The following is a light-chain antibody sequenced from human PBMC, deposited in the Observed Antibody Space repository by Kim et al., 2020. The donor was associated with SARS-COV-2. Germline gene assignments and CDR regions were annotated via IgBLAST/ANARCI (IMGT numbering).Light chain of an antibody. CDR1: NIVSNS. CDR3: QVWDSSSAHVV. J-gene: IGLJ3*02. V-gene: IGLV3-21*04. Sequence: APGKTARIPCGGTNIVSNSVHWYQQRPGQAPVVVIYYDSDRPSGIPERFSGSNSGNTATLTISRVEAGDEADYYCQVWDSSSAHVVFGGGTKLTVL. CDR2: YDS.